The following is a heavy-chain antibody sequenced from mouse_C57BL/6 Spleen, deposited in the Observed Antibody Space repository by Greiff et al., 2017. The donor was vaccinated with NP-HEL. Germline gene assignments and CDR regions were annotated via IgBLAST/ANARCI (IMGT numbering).Heavy chain of an antibody. CDR1: GFTFSDYY. Sequence: EVMLVESEGGLVQPGSSMKLSCTASGFTFSDYYMAWVRQVPEKGLEWVANINYDGSSTYYLDSLKSRFIISRDNAKNILYLQMSSLKSEDTATYYCASGSSYGGFAYWGQGTLVTVSA. J-gene: IGHJ3*01. V-gene: IGHV5-16*01. D-gene: IGHD1-1*01. CDR3: ASGSSYGGFAY. CDR2: INYDGSST.